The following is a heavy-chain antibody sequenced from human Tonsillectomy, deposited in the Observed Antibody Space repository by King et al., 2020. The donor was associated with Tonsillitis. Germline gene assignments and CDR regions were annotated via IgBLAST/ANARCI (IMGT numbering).Heavy chain of an antibody. Sequence: QLQESGPGLVKPSETLSLTCAVSGYSISSDYYWGWIRQSPGKGLEWIGSIYHSGKTYYNPSLESRVSMSVDTSKKQFSLRLSSVTAADTAIYYCARPGCSGGSCYLVIDYWGQGILVTVSS. J-gene: IGHJ4*02. CDR1: GYSISSDYY. CDR3: ARPGCSGGSCYLVIDY. V-gene: IGHV4-38-2*01. D-gene: IGHD2-15*01. CDR2: IYHSGKT.